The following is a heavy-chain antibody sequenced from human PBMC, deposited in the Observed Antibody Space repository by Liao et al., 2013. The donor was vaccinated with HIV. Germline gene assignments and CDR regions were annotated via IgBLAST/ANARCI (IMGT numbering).Heavy chain of an antibody. V-gene: IGHV4-34*01. CDR3: ARDLEDAFDI. CDR2: INHSGST. J-gene: IGHJ3*02. Sequence: QVQLQQWGAGLLKPSETLSLTCAVYGGSFSGYYWSWIRQPPGKGLEWIGEINHSGSTNYNPSLKSRVTISVDTSKNQFSLKLSSVTAADTAVYYCARDLEDAFDIWGQGTMVTVSS. CDR1: GGSFSGYY.